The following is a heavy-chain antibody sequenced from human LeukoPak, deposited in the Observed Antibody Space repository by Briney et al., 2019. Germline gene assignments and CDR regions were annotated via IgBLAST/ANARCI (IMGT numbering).Heavy chain of an antibody. CDR3: ARDCSGGNCYLDS. CDR1: GYTFTTSG. CDR2: ISAYNGNT. D-gene: IGHD2-15*01. V-gene: IGHV1-18*01. Sequence: GASVKVSCKASGYTFTTSGISWVRQAPGQGLEWMGWISAYNGNTNCAQKFQGRVTMTTDTSTSTAYMEVRSLRSDDTAVYYCARDCSGGNCYLDSWGQGTLVTVSS. J-gene: IGHJ4*02.